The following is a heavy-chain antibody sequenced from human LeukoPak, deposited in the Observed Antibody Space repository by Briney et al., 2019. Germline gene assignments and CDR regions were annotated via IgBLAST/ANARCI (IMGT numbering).Heavy chain of an antibody. J-gene: IGHJ6*03. CDR1: GFTFSSYG. CDR3: AKDRTGRYYYYMDV. Sequence: HSGGSLRLSCAASGFTFSSYGMHWVRQAPGKGLEWVAFIRYDGSNKYYADSVKGRFTISRDNSKNTLYLQMNSLRAEDTAVYYCAKDRTGRYYYYMDVWGKGTTVTVSS. D-gene: IGHD1-14*01. V-gene: IGHV3-30*02. CDR2: IRYDGSNK.